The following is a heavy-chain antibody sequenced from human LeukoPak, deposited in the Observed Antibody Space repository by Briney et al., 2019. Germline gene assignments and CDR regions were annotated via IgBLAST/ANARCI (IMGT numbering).Heavy chain of an antibody. CDR1: GYTFTNYG. J-gene: IGHJ4*02. Sequence: ASVKVSCKASGYTFTNYGISWVRQAPGQGLECMGWISTYNGNTNYAQKLQGRVTMTTEISTSTAYMELSRLRSDDTAVYYCARGVDRVIALLSGRDYWGQGTLVTVSS. CDR2: ISTYNGNT. D-gene: IGHD3-16*02. V-gene: IGHV1-18*01. CDR3: ARGVDRVIALLSGRDY.